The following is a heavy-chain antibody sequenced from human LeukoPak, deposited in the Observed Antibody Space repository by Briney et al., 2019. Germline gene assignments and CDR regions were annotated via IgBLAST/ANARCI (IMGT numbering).Heavy chain of an antibody. Sequence: PSETLSLTCAVYGGSFSAYYWSWIRQSPGKGLEWIGGIHHSGSTKYNPSLKSRVTISVDMSQSQFYLKLTSVTAADTAVYYCATEEGYNAYWGQGILVTVSS. CDR2: IHHSGST. J-gene: IGHJ4*02. CDR3: ATEEGYNAY. CDR1: GGSFSAYY. D-gene: IGHD5-24*01. V-gene: IGHV4-34*01.